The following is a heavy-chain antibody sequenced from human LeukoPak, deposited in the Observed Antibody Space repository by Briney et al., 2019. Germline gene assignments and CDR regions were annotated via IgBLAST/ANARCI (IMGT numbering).Heavy chain of an antibody. D-gene: IGHD3-10*01. V-gene: IGHV3-23*01. CDR3: AKDGGLWFGELGPLYYFDY. J-gene: IGHJ4*02. Sequence: GGSLRLSCAASGFTFSSYGMSWVRQAPGKGLGWVSAISGSGGSTYYADSVKGRFIISRDNSKNTLYLQMNSLRAEDTAVYYCAKDGGLWFGELGPLYYFDYWGQGTLVTVSS. CDR2: ISGSGGST. CDR1: GFTFSSYG.